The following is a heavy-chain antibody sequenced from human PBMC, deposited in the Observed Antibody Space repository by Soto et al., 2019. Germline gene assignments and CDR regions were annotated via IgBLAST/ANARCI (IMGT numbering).Heavy chain of an antibody. CDR2: ISAYNGNT. CDR3: ARDGDYGDYAAHYYYYGMDV. CDR1: GYTFTSYG. D-gene: IGHD4-17*01. J-gene: IGHJ6*02. V-gene: IGHV1-18*04. Sequence: GASVKVSCKASGYTFTSYGISWVRQAPGQGLESMGWISAYNGNTNYAQKLQGRVTMTTDTSTSTAYMELRSLRSDDTAVYYCARDGDYGDYAAHYYYYGMDVWGQGTTVTVSS.